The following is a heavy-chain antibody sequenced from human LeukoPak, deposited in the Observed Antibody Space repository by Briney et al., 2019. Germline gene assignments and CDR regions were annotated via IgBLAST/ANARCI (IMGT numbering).Heavy chain of an antibody. Sequence: GGSLRLSCAASGFTFSSYSMNWVRQAPGKGLKWVSSISSSSSYIYYADSVKGRFTISRDNAKNSLYLQMNSLRAEDTAVYYCAREGIDYVWGSYRYLYYFDYWGQGTLVTVSS. J-gene: IGHJ4*02. CDR1: GFTFSSYS. CDR2: ISSSSSYI. D-gene: IGHD3-16*02. CDR3: AREGIDYVWGSYRYLYYFDY. V-gene: IGHV3-21*01.